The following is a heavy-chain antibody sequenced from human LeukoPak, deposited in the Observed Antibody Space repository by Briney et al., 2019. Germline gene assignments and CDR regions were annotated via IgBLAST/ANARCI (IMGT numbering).Heavy chain of an antibody. CDR1: GFTFSSYA. Sequence: GGSLRLSCAASGFTFSSYAMRWVRQAPGKGLEWVAVISYDGSNKYYADSVKGRFTISRDNSKNTLYLQMNSLSAEDTAVYYCASGYCSSTSCYPYYYGMDVWGKGTTVTVSS. V-gene: IGHV3-30*04. CDR2: ISYDGSNK. D-gene: IGHD2-2*03. J-gene: IGHJ6*04. CDR3: ASGYCSSTSCYPYYYGMDV.